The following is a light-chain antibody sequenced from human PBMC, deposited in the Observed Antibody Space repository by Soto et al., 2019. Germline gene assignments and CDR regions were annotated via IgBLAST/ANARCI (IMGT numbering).Light chain of an antibody. Sequence: EIVMTQSPATLSVSPGERATLSCRASQSVSSNLAWYQQKPGQAPRLLIYGASTRATGIPARFSGSGSGTEFTLNISSLQSEDFAVYYCQQYNNWPYSFGKGTKLAIK. CDR2: GAS. V-gene: IGKV3-15*01. J-gene: IGKJ2*01. CDR3: QQYNNWPYS. CDR1: QSVSSN.